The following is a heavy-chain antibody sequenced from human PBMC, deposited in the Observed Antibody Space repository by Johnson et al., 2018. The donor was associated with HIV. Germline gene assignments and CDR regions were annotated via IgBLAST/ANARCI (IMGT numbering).Heavy chain of an antibody. CDR2: IWYDGSNK. CDR3: ARGKDMAGTGAFDI. J-gene: IGHJ3*02. D-gene: IGHD6-19*01. V-gene: IGHV3-33*08. CDR1: GFTFSSYG. Sequence: QVQLVESGGGLVQPGRSLRLSCAASGFTFSSYGMHWVRQAPGKGLEWVAVIWYDGSNKYYADSVKGRFTISRDNSKTTLYLQMNSLRAGDTAVYFCARGKDMAGTGAFDIWGPGTMVTVSS.